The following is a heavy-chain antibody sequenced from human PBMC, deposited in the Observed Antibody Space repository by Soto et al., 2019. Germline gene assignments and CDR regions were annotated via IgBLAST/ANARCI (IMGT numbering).Heavy chain of an antibody. CDR3: ARGDCSGTSCYAFDY. D-gene: IGHD2-2*01. Sequence: QGQLVESGGGVVQPGRSLRISCEASGLTFSGYGMHWVRQAPGKGLEWVAVIWYDGSKKYYADSVKGRFTISRDNSKHTLYLQMNSLRAEDTAVYYCARGDCSGTSCYAFDYWGQGTLVTVSS. CDR1: GLTFSGYG. V-gene: IGHV3-33*01. J-gene: IGHJ4*02. CDR2: IWYDGSKK.